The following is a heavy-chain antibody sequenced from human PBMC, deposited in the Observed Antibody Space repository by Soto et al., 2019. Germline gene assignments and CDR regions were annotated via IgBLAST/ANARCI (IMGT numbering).Heavy chain of an antibody. CDR3: ARGKNYYDSSGSPTYYFDY. CDR2: IYYSGST. CDR1: GGSISSYY. D-gene: IGHD3-22*01. J-gene: IGHJ4*02. V-gene: IGHV4-59*01. Sequence: SETLSLTCTVSGGSISSYYWSWIRQPPGKGLEWIGYIYYSGSTNYNPSLKSRVTISVDTSKNQFSLKLSSVTAADTAVYYCARGKNYYDSSGSPTYYFDYWGQGALVTVSS.